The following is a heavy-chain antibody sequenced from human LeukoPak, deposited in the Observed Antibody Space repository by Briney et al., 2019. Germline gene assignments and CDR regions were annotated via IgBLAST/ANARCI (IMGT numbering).Heavy chain of an antibody. D-gene: IGHD6-19*01. CDR1: GGTFSSYA. CDR3: ATAPGSLVAGGVY. V-gene: IGHV1-8*02. J-gene: IGHJ4*02. CDR2: MNPNSGNT. Sequence: ASVKVSCKASGGTFSSYAISWVRQATGRGLEWMGWMNPNSGNTGYAQKFQGRVTMTRNTSISTAYMELSSLRSEDTAVYYCATAPGSLVAGGVYWGQGTLVTVSS.